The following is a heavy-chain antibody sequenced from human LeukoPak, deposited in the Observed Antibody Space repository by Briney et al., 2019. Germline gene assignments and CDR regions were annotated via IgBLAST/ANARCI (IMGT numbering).Heavy chain of an antibody. CDR2: ISSSGSTI. Sequence: GGSLRLSCAASGFTFSSYGMNWVRQAPGKGLEWVSYISSSGSTIYYADSVKGRFTISRDNAKNSLYLQMNSLRAEDTAVYYCARGAGITMIVVVRAAFDIWGQGTMVTVSS. J-gene: IGHJ3*02. D-gene: IGHD3-22*01. V-gene: IGHV3-48*03. CDR1: GFTFSSYG. CDR3: ARGAGITMIVVVRAAFDI.